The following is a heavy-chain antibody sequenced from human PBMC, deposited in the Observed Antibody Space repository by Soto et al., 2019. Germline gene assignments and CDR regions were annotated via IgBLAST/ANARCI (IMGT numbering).Heavy chain of an antibody. CDR3: AIGGGDYNYLDY. J-gene: IGHJ4*02. CDR1: GFLFNTYW. D-gene: IGHD3-9*01. V-gene: IGHV3-74*01. CDR2: IKSDGSST. Sequence: EVQLVESGGGLVQPGGSLRLSCAASGFLFNTYWMFWVRQAPRKGLLWVSRIKSDGSSTNYADSVKGRFTISRVNAKNTLYLQMTSLRAEDTAVYYCAIGGGDYNYLDYWGQGILVTVSS.